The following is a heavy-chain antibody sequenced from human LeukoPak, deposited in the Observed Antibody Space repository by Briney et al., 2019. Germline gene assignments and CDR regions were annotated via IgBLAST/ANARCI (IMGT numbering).Heavy chain of an antibody. J-gene: IGHJ6*03. CDR2: IYTSGST. CDR1: GGSISSGSYY. Sequence: SETLSLTCTVSGGSISSGSYYWSWIRQPAGKGLEWIGRIYTSGSTNYNPSLKSRVTISVDTSKNQFSLKLSSVTAADTAVYYCAREGSSVYYYYMDVWGKGTTVTVSS. CDR3: AREGSSVYYYYMDV. V-gene: IGHV4-61*02.